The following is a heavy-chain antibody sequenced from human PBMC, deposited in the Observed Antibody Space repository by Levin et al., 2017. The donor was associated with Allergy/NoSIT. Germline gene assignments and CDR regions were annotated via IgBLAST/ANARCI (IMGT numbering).Heavy chain of an antibody. CDR3: ARDQVVPAAIHCYGMDV. V-gene: IGHV1-18*01. Sequence: ASVKVSCKASGYTFTSYGISWVRQAPGQGLEWMGWISAYNGNTNYAQKLQGRVTMTTDTSTSTAYMELRSLRSDDTAVYYCARDQVVPAAIHCYGMDVWGQGTTVTVSS. CDR1: GYTFTSYG. J-gene: IGHJ6*02. CDR2: ISAYNGNT. D-gene: IGHD2-2*01.